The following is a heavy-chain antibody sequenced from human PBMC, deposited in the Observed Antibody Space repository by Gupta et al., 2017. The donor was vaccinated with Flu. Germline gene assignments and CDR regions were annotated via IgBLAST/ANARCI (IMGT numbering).Heavy chain of an antibody. Sequence: QPGASLRLSCAASGFTFGTYAMSWVRQAPGKGLEWVSSISGPGVRPYYADSVKGRFTVSRDNSRNTLFLQMNSLTVDDTAVYYCTKEGHGDNEDYYYYSGMDFWGQGTTVTVSS. CDR1: GFTFGTYA. V-gene: IGHV3-23*01. CDR2: ISGPGVRP. CDR3: TKEGHGDNEDYYYYSGMDF. D-gene: IGHD4-17*01. J-gene: IGHJ6*02.